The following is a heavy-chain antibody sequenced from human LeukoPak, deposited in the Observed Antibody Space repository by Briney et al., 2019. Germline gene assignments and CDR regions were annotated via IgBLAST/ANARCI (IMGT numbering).Heavy chain of an antibody. CDR2: INPNSGGT. D-gene: IGHD4-17*01. J-gene: IGHJ5*02. CDR1: GYTFTGYY. CDR3: ARNGDYGDDWFDP. Sequence: ASVKVSCKASGYTFTGYYMHWVRQAPGQGLEWMGWINPNSGGTNYAQKFQGRVTMTRDTSICTAYMELSRLRSDDTAVYYCARNGDYGDDWFDPWGQGTLVTVSS. V-gene: IGHV1-2*02.